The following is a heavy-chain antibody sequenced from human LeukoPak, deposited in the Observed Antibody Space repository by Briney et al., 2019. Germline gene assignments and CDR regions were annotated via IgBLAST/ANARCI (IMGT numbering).Heavy chain of an antibody. V-gene: IGHV4-59*13. Sequence: PSETLSLTCTVSGGSISTYYWSGIQQPPGKGLEWIGYIYYSGSTTYSPSLKSRVTISVDTSKNQFSLKLTSVTAADTAVYYSARDRYYYGSGRLFDYWGQGTLVTVSS. CDR1: GGSISTYY. D-gene: IGHD3-10*01. CDR2: IYYSGST. CDR3: ARDRYYYGSGRLFDY. J-gene: IGHJ4*02.